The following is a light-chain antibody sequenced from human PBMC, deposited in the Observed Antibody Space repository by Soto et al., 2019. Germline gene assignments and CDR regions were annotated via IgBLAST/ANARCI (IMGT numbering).Light chain of an antibody. J-gene: IGKJ4*01. Sequence: EIVLTQSPGTLSLSPGERATLSCRASQSFFNSNLAWYQQKPGQAPRLLIYAASSRATGIPERFSGSGSGTDFTLTISRLEPEDFAVYYCQQYGRSPLTFGGGTKVEIK. V-gene: IGKV3-20*01. CDR2: AAS. CDR1: QSFFNSN. CDR3: QQYGRSPLT.